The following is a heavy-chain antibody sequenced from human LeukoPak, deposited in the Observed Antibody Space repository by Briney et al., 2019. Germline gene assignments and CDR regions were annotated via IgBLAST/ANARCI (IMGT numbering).Heavy chain of an antibody. CDR2: IYYSGST. CDR3: ARGWYYYHGMDV. Sequence: PSETLSLTCTVSGGSISSGDYYWSWICQPPGKGLEWIGYIYYSGSTYYNPSLKSRVTISVDTSKNQFSLKLSSVTAAGTAVYYCARGWYYYHGMDVWGQGTTVTVSS. J-gene: IGHJ6*02. V-gene: IGHV4-30-4*01. CDR1: GGSISSGDYY. D-gene: IGHD6-13*01.